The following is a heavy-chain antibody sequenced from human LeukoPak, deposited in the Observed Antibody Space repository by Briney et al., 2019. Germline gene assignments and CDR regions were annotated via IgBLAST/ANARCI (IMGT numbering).Heavy chain of an antibody. CDR3: AAGVMVRGVIITTPFDY. Sequence: ASVKVSCKASGYTFTGYYMHWVRQASGQGLEWMGWINPNSGGTNYAQKFQERVTITRDMSTSTAYMELSSLRSEDTAVYYCAAGVMVRGVIITTPFDYWGQGTLVTVSS. V-gene: IGHV1-2*02. J-gene: IGHJ4*02. D-gene: IGHD3-10*01. CDR1: GYTFTGYY. CDR2: INPNSGGT.